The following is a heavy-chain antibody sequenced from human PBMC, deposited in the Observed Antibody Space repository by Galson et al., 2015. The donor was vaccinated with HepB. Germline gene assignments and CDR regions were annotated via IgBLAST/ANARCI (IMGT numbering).Heavy chain of an antibody. D-gene: IGHD6-13*01. CDR1: GFTFSSYS. Sequence: SLRLSCAASGFTFSSYSMNWVRQAPGKGLEWVSYISSSSSTIYYADSVKGRFTISRDNAKNSLYLQMNSLRAEDTAVYYCARVHRIAAAGTNYYYGMDVWGQGTTVTVSS. CDR2: ISSSSSTI. CDR3: ARVHRIAAAGTNYYYGMDV. V-gene: IGHV3-48*04. J-gene: IGHJ6*02.